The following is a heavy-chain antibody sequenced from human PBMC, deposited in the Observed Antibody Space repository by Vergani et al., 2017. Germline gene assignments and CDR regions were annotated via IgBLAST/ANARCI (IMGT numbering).Heavy chain of an antibody. J-gene: IGHJ6*02. CDR2: IIPILGTA. CDR3: AGPGGWAVFSPSPYGMDV. Sequence: QVQLVQSGAEVKKPGSSVKVSCKASGGTFSSYAISWVRQAPGQGLEWMGGIIPILGTANYAQKFQGRVTITTDESTSTAYMELSSLRSEDTAVYYCAGPGGWAVFSPSPYGMDVWGQGTTVTVSS. CDR1: GGTFSSYA. D-gene: IGHD3-16*01. V-gene: IGHV1-69*01.